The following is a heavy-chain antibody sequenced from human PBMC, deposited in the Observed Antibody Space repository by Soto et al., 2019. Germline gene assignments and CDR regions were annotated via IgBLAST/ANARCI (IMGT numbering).Heavy chain of an antibody. CDR2: IKSKTDGGTT. D-gene: IGHD2-2*01. CDR3: TSQYQLLYYFDY. CDR1: GFTFSSYE. V-gene: IGHV3-15*01. Sequence: EAQLVESGGGLVQPGGSLRLSCAASGFTFSSYEMNWVRQAPGKGLEWVGRIKSKTDGGTTDYAAPVKGRFTISRDDSKNTLYLQMNSLKTEDTAVYYCTSQYQLLYYFDYWGQGTLVTVSS. J-gene: IGHJ4*02.